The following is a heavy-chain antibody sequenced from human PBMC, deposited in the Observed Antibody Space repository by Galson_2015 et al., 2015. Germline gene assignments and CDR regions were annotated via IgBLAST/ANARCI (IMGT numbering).Heavy chain of an antibody. D-gene: IGHD1-26*01. CDR2: IYPGDSDA. CDR3: ARLGTGSHSDGAFDI. V-gene: IGHV5-51*01. J-gene: IGHJ3*02. Sequence: QSGAEVKKPGESLKISCKGSGYSFSRYWIGWVRQMPGKGLEGMGIIYPGDSDARYSPSFQGQVTMSADKSISTAYLQWSSLKASDTAMYYCARLGTGSHSDGAFDIWGQGTMVTVSS. CDR1: GYSFSRYW.